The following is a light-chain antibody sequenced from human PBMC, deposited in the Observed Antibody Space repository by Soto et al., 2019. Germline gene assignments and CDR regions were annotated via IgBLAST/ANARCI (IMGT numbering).Light chain of an antibody. Sequence: DIQLTQSPSSLSASVGDRVTITCRASQSISSYLNWYQQRPGKAPNLLIYATSSLRTGVPSRFRGSRSGADLTLTISHLQPEDFATYYCQQSYSTPPTTFGQGTRLEIK. V-gene: IGKV1-39*01. CDR2: ATS. J-gene: IGKJ5*01. CDR3: QQSYSTPPTT. CDR1: QSISSY.